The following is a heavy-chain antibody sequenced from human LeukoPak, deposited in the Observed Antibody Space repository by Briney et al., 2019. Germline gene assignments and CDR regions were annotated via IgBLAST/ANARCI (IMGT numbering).Heavy chain of an antibody. Sequence: GASVKVSCKASGFTFSNSAIQWVRQARGQRLEWIGWIGVAGGNTNYAQTLQGRITITRDMPTSTAYMELTSLRSDDTAVYYCAAEIYGGNTDCCTFDFWGPGTPVTVSS. J-gene: IGHJ3*01. CDR1: GFTFSNSA. V-gene: IGHV1-58*02. D-gene: IGHD4-23*01. CDR3: AAEIYGGNTDCCTFDF. CDR2: IGVAGGNT.